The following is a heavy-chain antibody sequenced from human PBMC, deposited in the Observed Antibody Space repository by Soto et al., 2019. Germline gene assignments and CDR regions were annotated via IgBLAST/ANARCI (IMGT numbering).Heavy chain of an antibody. V-gene: IGHV1-18*04. D-gene: IGHD3-16*02. CDR1: GYTFISYG. J-gene: IGHJ5*02. CDR3: ARDLYYGSGGYRWFDP. Sequence: ASLKVSCKASGYTFISYGISWVRQAPGQGLEWMGWISGYNGNTNYVQKLQGRVTMTTDTSTSTAYMELRSLRSDDTAVYYCARDLYYGSGGYRWFDPWGQGTLVTVSS. CDR2: ISGYNGNT.